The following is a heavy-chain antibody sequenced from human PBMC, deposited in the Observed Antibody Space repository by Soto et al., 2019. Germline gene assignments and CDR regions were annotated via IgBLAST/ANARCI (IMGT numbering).Heavy chain of an antibody. Sequence: TSETLSLTCAVYGVSFSGYYWSWIRQPPGKGLEWIGEINHSGSTNYNPSLKSRVTISVDTSKNQFSLKLSSVTAADTAVYYCARGRGYCSSTSCSKSPNWFDPWGQGTLVTVSS. V-gene: IGHV4-34*01. J-gene: IGHJ5*02. D-gene: IGHD2-2*01. CDR2: INHSGST. CDR1: GVSFSGYY. CDR3: ARGRGYCSSTSCSKSPNWFDP.